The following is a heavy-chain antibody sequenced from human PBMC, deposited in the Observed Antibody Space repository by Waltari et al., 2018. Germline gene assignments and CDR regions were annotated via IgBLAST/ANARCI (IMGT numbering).Heavy chain of an antibody. J-gene: IGHJ6*03. CDR2: IYPGDSDT. CDR3: ARHLRYCSSTSCYDGPPLYYMDV. CDR1: GYSFTSYW. D-gene: IGHD2-2*01. Sequence: EVQLVQSGAEVKKPGESLKISCKGSGYSFTSYWIGWVRQMPGKGLEWMGIIYPGDSDTRYSPSFQGQVTISADKSISTAYLQWSSLKASDTAMYYCARHLRYCSSTSCYDGPPLYYMDVWGKGTTVTVSS. V-gene: IGHV5-51*01.